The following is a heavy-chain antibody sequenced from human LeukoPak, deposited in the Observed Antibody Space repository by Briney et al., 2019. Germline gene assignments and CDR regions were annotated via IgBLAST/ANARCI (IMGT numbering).Heavy chain of an antibody. CDR1: GFTFSSYA. J-gene: IGHJ4*02. D-gene: IGHD1-26*01. Sequence: GGSLRLSCAASGFTFSSYAMHWVRQAPGKGLEWVAVISYDGSNKYYADSVKGRFTISRDNSKNTLFLQLNSLRAEDTAVYYCAKVTGSFIFDYWGQGILVTVSS. CDR2: ISYDGSNK. CDR3: AKVTGSFIFDY. V-gene: IGHV3-30-3*01.